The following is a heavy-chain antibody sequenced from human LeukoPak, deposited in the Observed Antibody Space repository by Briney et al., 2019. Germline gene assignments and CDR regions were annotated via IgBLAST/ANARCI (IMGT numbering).Heavy chain of an antibody. J-gene: IGHJ5*02. D-gene: IGHD7-27*01. CDR3: ARGLPGGFDP. V-gene: IGHV3-30*02. Sequence: EWVAFIRYDGSNKYYADSVKGRFTISRDNSKNTLYLQMNSLRAEDTAVYYCARGLPGGFDPWGQGTLVTVSS. CDR2: IRYDGSNK.